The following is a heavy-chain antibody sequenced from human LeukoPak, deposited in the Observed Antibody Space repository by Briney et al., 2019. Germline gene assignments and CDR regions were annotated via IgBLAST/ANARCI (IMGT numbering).Heavy chain of an antibody. CDR1: GGSMSSYY. D-gene: IGHD1-14*01. Sequence: SETLSLTCTVSGGSMSSYYWSWIRQPPGKGLEWIGYIHYSGSTNYNPSLKSRVTISLDTSKNQFSLKMSSVTAADTAVYYCARVGYFRYPGAFDIWGQGTMVTVSS. CDR2: IHYSGST. J-gene: IGHJ3*02. CDR3: ARVGYFRYPGAFDI. V-gene: IGHV4-59*01.